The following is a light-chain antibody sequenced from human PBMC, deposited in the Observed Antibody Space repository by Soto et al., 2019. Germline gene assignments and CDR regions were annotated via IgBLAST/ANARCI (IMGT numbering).Light chain of an antibody. J-gene: IGLJ2*01. CDR2: EVS. Sequence: QSALTQPASVSGSPGQSVTISCTGTSSDIGAYKYVSRYQHHPGKSPRLLIYEVSNRPSGVSNRFSASKSGNTASLTISGLQAEDEADYYCCSYRSSSTLVFGGGTKVTVL. CDR1: SSDIGAYKY. V-gene: IGLV2-14*01. CDR3: CSYRSSSTLV.